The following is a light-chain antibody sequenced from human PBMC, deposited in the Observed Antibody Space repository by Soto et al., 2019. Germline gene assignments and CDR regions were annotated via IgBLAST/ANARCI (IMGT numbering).Light chain of an antibody. V-gene: IGKV3-20*01. CDR3: QSSGSAVT. CDR1: QSISNDH. Sequence: EIVVTQSPGTLSLSPGDRATLSCRASQSISNDHLAWYQQKPGQAPRLLIYGTSNRATGGNADRFSGSGSGTDFTRAISRLEPEDFAVYYCQSSGSAVTFAGGTKVEIK. CDR2: GTS. J-gene: IGKJ4*01.